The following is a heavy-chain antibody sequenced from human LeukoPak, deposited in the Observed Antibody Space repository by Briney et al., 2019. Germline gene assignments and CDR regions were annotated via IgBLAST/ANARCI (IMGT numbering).Heavy chain of an antibody. D-gene: IGHD2-15*01. CDR1: GFTFSSYE. V-gene: IGHV3-48*03. CDR3: AKNGDRGAYCSGGSCYPYYYYMDV. J-gene: IGHJ6*03. CDR2: ISSSGSTI. Sequence: GGSLRLSCAASGFTFSSYEMNWVRQAPGKGLEWVSYISSSGSTIYYADSVKGRFTISRDNSKNTLFLQVNSLRAEDTAIYYCAKNGDRGAYCSGGSCYPYYYYMDVWGKGTTVTISS.